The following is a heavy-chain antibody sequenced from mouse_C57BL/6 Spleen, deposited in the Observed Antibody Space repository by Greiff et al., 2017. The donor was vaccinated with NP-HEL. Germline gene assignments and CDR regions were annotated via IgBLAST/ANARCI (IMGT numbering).Heavy chain of an antibody. CDR1: GFTFSDSW. J-gene: IGHJ3*01. D-gene: IGHD2-5*01. Sequence: EVMLVESGGGLVQPGGSMKLSCAASGFTFSDSWMDWVRQSPEKGLEWVAEIRNKANNHATYYAESVKGRFTISRDDSKSSVYLRMNSLRAEDTGIYYCTRARSNYLFAYWGQGTLVTVSA. CDR2: IRNKANNHAT. CDR3: TRARSNYLFAY. V-gene: IGHV6-6*01.